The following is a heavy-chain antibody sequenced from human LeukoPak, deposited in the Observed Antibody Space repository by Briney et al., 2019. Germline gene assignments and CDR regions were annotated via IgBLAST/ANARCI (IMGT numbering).Heavy chain of an antibody. Sequence: GGSLRLSCAASGFTFSSYGMHWVRQAPGKGLGWVAVISYDGSNKYYADSVKGRFTISRDNSKNTLYLQMNSLRAEDTAVYYCAKGRDMVRGAPWFDPWGQGTLVTVSS. CDR2: ISYDGSNK. J-gene: IGHJ5*02. CDR1: GFTFSSYG. V-gene: IGHV3-30*18. D-gene: IGHD3-10*01. CDR3: AKGRDMVRGAPWFDP.